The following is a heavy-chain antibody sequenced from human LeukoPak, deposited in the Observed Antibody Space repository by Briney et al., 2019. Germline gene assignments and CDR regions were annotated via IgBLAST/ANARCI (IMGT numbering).Heavy chain of an antibody. J-gene: IGHJ4*02. CDR3: AREITVTRPFDY. Sequence: SETLSLTCTVSNGSISIYYWSWVRQPAGKGLEWIGRISASGSTNYNPSLKSRVTMSVDTSKNHFSLKLSSVTAADTAVYYCAREITVTRPFDYWGQGTLVTVSS. CDR2: ISASGST. V-gene: IGHV4-4*07. D-gene: IGHD4-17*01. CDR1: NGSISIYY.